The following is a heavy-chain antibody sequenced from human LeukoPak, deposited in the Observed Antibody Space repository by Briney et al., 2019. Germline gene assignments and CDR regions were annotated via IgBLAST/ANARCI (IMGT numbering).Heavy chain of an antibody. V-gene: IGHV6-1*01. CDR1: GDSVSSNSAA. CDR2: TYYRSKWYN. J-gene: IGHJ6*03. D-gene: IGHD2-15*01. Sequence: SQTLSLTCALSGDSVSSNSAAWNWIRQSPSRGLEWLGRTYYRSKWYNDYAVSVKSRITINPDTSKNQFSLQLNSVTPEDTAVYYCARDSGYCSGGSCYYYYYYMDVWGKGTTVTVSS. CDR3: ARDSGYCSGGSCYYYYYYMDV.